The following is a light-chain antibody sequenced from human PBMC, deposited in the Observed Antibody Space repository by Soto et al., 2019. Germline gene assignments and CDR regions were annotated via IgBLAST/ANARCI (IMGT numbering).Light chain of an antibody. J-gene: IGLJ1*01. CDR3: NSNASSNNAFV. V-gene: IGLV2-8*01. CDR1: SSDVGGYNY. Sequence: QSALTQPPSASGSPGQSVTISCTGTSSDVGGYNYVSWYQQHPGKAPQVLIYDVNKRPSGVPDRFSGSKSGNTASLTFSGLQAEDEADYYCNSNASSNNAFVFGAGTKVTVL. CDR2: DVN.